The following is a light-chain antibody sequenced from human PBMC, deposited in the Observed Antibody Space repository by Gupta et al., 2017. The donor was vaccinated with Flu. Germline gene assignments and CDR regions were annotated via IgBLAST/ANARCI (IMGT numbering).Light chain of an antibody. CDR2: SNN. J-gene: IGLJ2*01. CDR3: AAWDDSLNGVV. CDR1: SSNIGSNT. Sequence: QSVLTQPPSASWTPGQRVTISCSGSSSNIGSNTVNWYQHLPGTAPKLLIYSNNQRPSGVPDRFSGSKSGTSASLAISGLQSEDEADYYCAAWDDSLNGVVFGGGTKLTVL. V-gene: IGLV1-44*01.